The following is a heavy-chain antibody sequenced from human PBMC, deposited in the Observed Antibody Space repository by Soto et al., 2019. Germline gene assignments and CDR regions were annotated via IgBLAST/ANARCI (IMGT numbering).Heavy chain of an antibody. J-gene: IGHJ4*02. V-gene: IGHV3-23*01. CDR2: ISGSGGST. Sequence: GGSLRLSCAASGFTFSSYAMSWVRQAPGKGLEWVSAISGSGGSTYYADSVKGRFTISRDNSKNTLYLQMNSLRAEDTAVYYCAKDFSFMYYDFWSGYPNFDYWGQGTLVTVSS. CDR3: AKDFSFMYYDFWSGYPNFDY. CDR1: GFTFSSYA. D-gene: IGHD3-3*01.